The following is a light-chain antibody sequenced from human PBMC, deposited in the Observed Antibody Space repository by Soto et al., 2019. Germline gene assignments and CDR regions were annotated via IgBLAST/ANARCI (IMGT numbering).Light chain of an antibody. CDR2: ANN. V-gene: IGLV1-40*01. CDR3: QTYDSGLNVVV. Sequence: QSVLTQPPSVSGAPGQRVTISCTGSRPNIGAGYDVHWYQQLPRAAPKLLMYANNNRPSGVPVRFSASKSGTSASLAITGLQADDEADYYCQTYDSGLNVVVFGGGTKLTVL. CDR1: RPNIGAGYD. J-gene: IGLJ2*01.